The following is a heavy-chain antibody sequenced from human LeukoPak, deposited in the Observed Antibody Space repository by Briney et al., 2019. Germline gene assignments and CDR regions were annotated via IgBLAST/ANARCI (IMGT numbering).Heavy chain of an antibody. Sequence: KSSETLSLTCAVYGGSFSGYYWSWIRQPPGKGLEWIGEINHSGSTNYNPSLKSRVTISVDTSKNQFSLKLSSVTAADTAVYYCARGLRFLEWLNWFDPWGQGTLVTVSS. CDR3: ARGLRFLEWLNWFDP. V-gene: IGHV4-34*01. CDR1: GGSFSGYY. J-gene: IGHJ5*02. CDR2: INHSGST. D-gene: IGHD3-3*01.